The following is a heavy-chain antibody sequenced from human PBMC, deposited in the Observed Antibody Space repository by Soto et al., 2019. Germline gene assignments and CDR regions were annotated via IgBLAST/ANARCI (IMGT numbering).Heavy chain of an antibody. CDR1: GGTFSSYA. CDR2: IIPIFGTA. J-gene: IGHJ6*03. D-gene: IGHD2-2*02. CDR3: ARAPRYCSSTSCYSARYYYYYYMDV. Sequence: ASVKVSCKASGGTFSSYAISWVRQAPGQGLEWMGGIIPIFGTANYAQKFQGRVTITADESTSTAYMELSSLRSEDTAVYYCARAPRYCSSTSCYSARYYYYYYMDVWGKGTTVTVSS. V-gene: IGHV1-69*13.